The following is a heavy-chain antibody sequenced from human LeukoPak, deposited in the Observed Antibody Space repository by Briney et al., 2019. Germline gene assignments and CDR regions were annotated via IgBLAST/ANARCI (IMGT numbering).Heavy chain of an antibody. D-gene: IGHD2-8*01. CDR3: ARAYDCTNGVCYFYAFDI. Sequence: SETLSLTCTVSGGSISSGDYYWSWIRQPPGKGLEWIGYIYYSGSTYYNPSLKSRVTISVATSKNQFSLKLSSVTAADTAVYYCARAYDCTNGVCYFYAFDIWGQGTMVTVSS. J-gene: IGHJ3*02. CDR2: IYYSGST. CDR1: GGSISSGDYY. V-gene: IGHV4-30-4*08.